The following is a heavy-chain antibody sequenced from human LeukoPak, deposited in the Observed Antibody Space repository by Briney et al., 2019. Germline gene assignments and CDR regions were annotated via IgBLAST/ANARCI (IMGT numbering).Heavy chain of an antibody. Sequence: PGGSLRLSCAASGFTFSFSWMHWVRQAPGKGLVWVSRINGNGSSTTYADSVKGRFTISRDNAKNSLYLQMNSLRAEDTAVYYCVRGELVVTVRYFDFWGQGTLVTVSS. V-gene: IGHV3-74*01. CDR2: INGNGSST. CDR1: GFTFSFSW. D-gene: IGHD2-21*02. J-gene: IGHJ4*02. CDR3: VRGELVVTVRYFDF.